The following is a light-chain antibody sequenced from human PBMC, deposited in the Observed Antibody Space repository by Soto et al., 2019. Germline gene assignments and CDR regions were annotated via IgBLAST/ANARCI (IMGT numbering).Light chain of an antibody. J-gene: IGLJ3*02. CDR2: GVS. V-gene: IGLV2-14*03. CDR1: SNDVGAFNY. CDR3: SSYTTSNTWV. Sequence: QSALTQPASVSGSPGQSITISCTGSSNDVGAFNYVSWYRHSPGEAPKVLIRGVSIRPSGVSIRFSASKSANTASLTISGLQAEDEALYYCSSYTTSNTWVFGGGTKPTVL.